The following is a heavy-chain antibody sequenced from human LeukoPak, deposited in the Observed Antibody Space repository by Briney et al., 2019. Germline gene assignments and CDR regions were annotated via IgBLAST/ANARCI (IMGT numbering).Heavy chain of an antibody. CDR2: INPNSGGT. CDR3: ARGEARQLVWIDY. CDR1: GYTFTGYY. D-gene: IGHD6-6*01. J-gene: IGHJ4*02. V-gene: IGHV1-2*02. Sequence: GASVKVSCKASGYTFTGYYMHWVRQAPGQGLEWMGWINPNSGGTNYAQKFQGRVIMTRDTSISTAYMELSRLRSDDTAVYYCARGEARQLVWIDYWGQGTLVTVSS.